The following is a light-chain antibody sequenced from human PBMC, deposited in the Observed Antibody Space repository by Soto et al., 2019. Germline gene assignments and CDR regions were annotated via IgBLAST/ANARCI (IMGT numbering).Light chain of an antibody. CDR2: AAS. CDR3: QQLNTYPWT. CDR1: QTVRNNY. Sequence: EIVLTQSPGTLSLSPGERATLSWRASQTVRNNYLAWYQQKHGHAPRLXIYAASTLLSGVPSRFSGSGSGADGTLTISSLQPEDGATYDCQQLNTYPWTFGQGTKVDIK. V-gene: IGKV3D-7*01. J-gene: IGKJ1*01.